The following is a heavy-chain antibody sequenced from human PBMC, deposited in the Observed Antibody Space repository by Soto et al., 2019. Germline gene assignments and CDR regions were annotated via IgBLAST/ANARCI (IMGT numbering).Heavy chain of an antibody. CDR1: GFTFSSYA. J-gene: IGHJ6*02. CDR3: AKGLIKDMWQLVGYNGMDV. CDR2: ISGSGGST. D-gene: IGHD6-6*01. Sequence: GGSLRLSCAASGFTFSSYAMSWVRQAPGKGLEWVSAISGSGGSTYYADSVKGRFTISRDNSKNTLYLQMNSLRAEDTAVYYCAKGLIKDMWQLVGYNGMDVWGQGTTVTVSS. V-gene: IGHV3-23*01.